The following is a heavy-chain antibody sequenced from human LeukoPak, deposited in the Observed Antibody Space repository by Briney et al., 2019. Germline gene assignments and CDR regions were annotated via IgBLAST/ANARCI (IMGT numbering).Heavy chain of an antibody. CDR3: ASQHIVVVTAIRDY. J-gene: IGHJ4*02. CDR1: GFNFRTHW. Sequence: GGSLRLSCAASGFNFRTHWMHWVCRTAEKGLMWVARTNSDGVSRDYADSVKGRFTISRDNSKNTLYLQMNSLRAEDTAVYYCASQHIVVVTAIRDYWGQGTLVTVSS. CDR2: TNSDGVSR. V-gene: IGHV3-74*01. D-gene: IGHD2-21*02.